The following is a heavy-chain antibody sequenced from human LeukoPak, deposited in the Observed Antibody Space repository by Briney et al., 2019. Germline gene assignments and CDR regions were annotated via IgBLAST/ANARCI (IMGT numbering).Heavy chain of an antibody. D-gene: IGHD5-18*01. CDR2: IYYSGST. CDR3: ARLYGYSYGYPCYFDY. J-gene: IGHJ4*02. Sequence: SETLSLTCTVSGGSISSSSYYWGWIRQPTGKGLEWIGSIYYSGSTYYNPSLKSRVTISVDTSKNQFSLKLSSVTAADTAVYYCARLYGYSYGYPCYFDYWGQGTLVTVSS. CDR1: GGSISSSSYY. V-gene: IGHV4-39*01.